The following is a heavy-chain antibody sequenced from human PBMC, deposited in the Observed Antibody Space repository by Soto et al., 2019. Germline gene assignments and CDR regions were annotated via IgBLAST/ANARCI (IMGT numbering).Heavy chain of an antibody. CDR3: ARGLSSPSAAGV. CDR2: VHDTGTT. V-gene: IGHV4-39*01. J-gene: IGHJ4*02. Sequence: QLQLQESGPGLVKPSETLSLTCAVSGGSVSSGGNYWGWIRQSPGKGLEWIGSVHDTGTTHYDPSLTSRVTISVDTSKNQFSLNVNSVTAADTAVYYCARGLSSPSAAGVWGQGTLGTVSS. D-gene: IGHD6-6*01. CDR1: GGSVSSGGNY.